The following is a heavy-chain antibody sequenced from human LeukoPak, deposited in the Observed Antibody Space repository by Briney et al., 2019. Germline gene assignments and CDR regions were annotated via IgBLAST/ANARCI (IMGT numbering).Heavy chain of an antibody. CDR1: GGSFSGYY. V-gene: IGHV4-34*01. CDR2: INHSGST. CDR3: AREVSDYGGLDWFDP. J-gene: IGHJ5*02. Sequence: IPSETLSLTCAVYGGSFSGYYWSWIRQPPGKGLEWIGEINHSGSTNYNPSLKSRVTISVDTSKNQFSLKLSSVTAADTAVYYCAREVSDYGGLDWFDPWGQGTLVTVSS. D-gene: IGHD4-23*01.